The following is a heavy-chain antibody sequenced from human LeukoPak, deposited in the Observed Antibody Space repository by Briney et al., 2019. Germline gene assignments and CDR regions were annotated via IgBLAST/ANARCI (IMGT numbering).Heavy chain of an antibody. CDR1: GFTFNNAW. CDR2: VKSKNDGGTI. J-gene: IGHJ6*02. Sequence: GGSLRLSCAASGFTFNNAWVSWVRQAPGKGREWVGRVKSKNDGGTIDYGAPVKSKFTISRDDSKNTKSLKMNSLKTEDTGVFYCSADLFNHYYGMDVWGQGTTVTVSS. V-gene: IGHV3-15*01. CDR3: SADLFNHYYGMDV.